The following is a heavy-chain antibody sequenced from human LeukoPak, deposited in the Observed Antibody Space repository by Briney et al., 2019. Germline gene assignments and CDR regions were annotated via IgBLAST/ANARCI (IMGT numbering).Heavy chain of an antibody. CDR2: INPSSGST. V-gene: IGHV1-2*02. CDR1: GYTFTHYF. Sequence: ASGKVSCKTSGYTFTHYFIHWVRQAPGQGLEWMSWINPSSGSTNYAQKFQGRVTVTRDTSVTTAYMELSRLRSDDTAVYYCARDLTHSGSSHDSWGQGTLVTVSS. J-gene: IGHJ4*02. D-gene: IGHD6-13*01. CDR3: ARDLTHSGSSHDS.